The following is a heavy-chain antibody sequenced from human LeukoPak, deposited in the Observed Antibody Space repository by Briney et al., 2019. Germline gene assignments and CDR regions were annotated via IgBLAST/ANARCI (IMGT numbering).Heavy chain of an antibody. CDR1: GGSVSSGTHY. CDR2: IYYTGST. Sequence: TSETLSLTCTVSGGSVSSGTHYWSWIRQPPGKGLEWVGYIYYTGSTNYYPSLKSRVSMSIDTSKNQFSLKLTSVTAADTAVYYDYWGQGTLVTVSS. J-gene: IGHJ4*02. V-gene: IGHV4-61*01. CDR3: Y.